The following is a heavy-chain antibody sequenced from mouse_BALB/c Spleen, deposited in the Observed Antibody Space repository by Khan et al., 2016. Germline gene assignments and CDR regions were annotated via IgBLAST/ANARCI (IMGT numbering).Heavy chain of an antibody. CDR1: GFTFTDYY. CDR2: IRNEANGYTT. D-gene: IGHD1-2*01. J-gene: IGHJ2*01. V-gene: IGHV7-3*02. CDR3: ARAYYGYAYYFEY. Sequence: EVELVESGGGLVQPGGSLRLSCATSGFTFTDYYMSWVRQPPGKALEWLGFIRNEANGYTTEYSASVKGRFTISRDNSQNILYLQMTTLRAEDSATYYCARAYYGYAYYFEYWGQGTTLTVSS.